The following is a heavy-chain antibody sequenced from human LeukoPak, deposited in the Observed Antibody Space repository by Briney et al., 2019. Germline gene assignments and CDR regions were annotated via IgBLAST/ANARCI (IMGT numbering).Heavy chain of an antibody. D-gene: IGHD6-6*01. V-gene: IGHV1-18*01. CDR3: ANTPGESIAARRVEFDP. CDR1: GYTFTSYG. Sequence: ASVKVSCKASGYTFTSYGISWVRQAPGQGLAWMGWISAYNGNTNYAQKLQGRVTMTTDTSTSTAYMELSSLRSEDTAVYYCANTPGESIAARRVEFDPWGQGTLVTVSS. CDR2: ISAYNGNT. J-gene: IGHJ5*02.